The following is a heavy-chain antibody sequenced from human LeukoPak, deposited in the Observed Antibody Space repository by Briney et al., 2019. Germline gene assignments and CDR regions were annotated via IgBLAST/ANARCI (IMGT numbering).Heavy chain of an antibody. V-gene: IGHV2-70*11. D-gene: IGHD5-12*01. CDR1: GFSLSTPGMC. CDR3: ARISSGYEYFDQ. CDR2: IDWDDDK. J-gene: IGHJ4*02. Sequence: SGPALVKPTQTLTLTCTFSGFSLSTPGMCVSWIRQPPGKALEWLARIDWDDDKYYSTSLKTRLTISKDTSKNQVVLTMTNMEPVDTATYYCARISSGYEYFDQWGQGTLVTVSS.